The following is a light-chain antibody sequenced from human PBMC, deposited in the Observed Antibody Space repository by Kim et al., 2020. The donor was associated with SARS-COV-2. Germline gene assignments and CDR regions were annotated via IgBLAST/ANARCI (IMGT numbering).Light chain of an antibody. CDR3: QVWDSSADHPV. J-gene: IGLJ1*01. V-gene: IGLV3-21*04. CDR1: NIGGKS. CDR2: YNS. Sequence: SYELTQPSSVSVAPGKTARITCGVNNIGGKSVHWYQQRPGQAPALVIYYNSDRPSGIPERFSGSNSGNTATLTISRVEAGDEADYYCQVWDSSADHPVFGAGTKVTVL.